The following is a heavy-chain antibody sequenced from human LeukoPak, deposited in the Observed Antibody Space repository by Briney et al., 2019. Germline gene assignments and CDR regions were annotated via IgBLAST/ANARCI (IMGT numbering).Heavy chain of an antibody. CDR1: GFIFTAYG. J-gene: IGHJ4*02. CDR2: ISHDLTNQ. CDR3: ARDVNNYFDY. Sequence: PGGSLRLSCAASGFIFTAYGMHWVRQAPGKGLEWVAVISHDLTNQAYADSVKGRFTISRDDSKNTLYVQMNSLRTEDTAFYYCARDVNNYFDYWGLGTLVTVSS. V-gene: IGHV3-30*03.